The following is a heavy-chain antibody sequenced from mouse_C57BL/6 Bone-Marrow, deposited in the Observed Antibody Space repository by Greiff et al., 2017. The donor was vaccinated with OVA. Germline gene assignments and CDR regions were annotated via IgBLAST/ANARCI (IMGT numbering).Heavy chain of an antibody. D-gene: IGHD1-1*01. CDR1: GFTFSSYA. CDR3: TRGFYYYGHDYFDY. CDR2: ISSGGDYI. Sequence: EVHLVESGEGLVKPGGSLKLSCAASGFTFSSYAMSWVRQTPEKRLEWVAYISSGGDYIYYADTVKGRFTISRDNARNTLYLQMSSLKSEDTAMYYCTRGFYYYGHDYFDYWGQGTTLTVSS. J-gene: IGHJ2*01. V-gene: IGHV5-9-1*02.